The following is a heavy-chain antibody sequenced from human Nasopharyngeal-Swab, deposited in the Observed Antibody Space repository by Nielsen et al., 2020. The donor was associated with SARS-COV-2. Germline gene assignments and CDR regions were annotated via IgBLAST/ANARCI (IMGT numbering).Heavy chain of an antibody. CDR1: EFTFSHYG. J-gene: IGHJ4*02. CDR2: ISDDGNNK. Sequence: GGSLRLSCAVSEFTFSHYGMNWVRQAPGKGLEWVAVISDDGNNKYYADSVKGRFTISRDNSKNTLYLQMNSLSAEDTAVYYCAKGYGRPAPSTYFDNWGQGTLVTVS. D-gene: IGHD2-8*01. CDR3: AKGYGRPAPSTYFDN. V-gene: IGHV3-30*18.